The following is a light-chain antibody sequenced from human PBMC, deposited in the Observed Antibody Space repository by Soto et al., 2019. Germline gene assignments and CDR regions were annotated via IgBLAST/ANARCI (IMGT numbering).Light chain of an antibody. CDR1: SSDVGGYNY. J-gene: IGLJ1*01. V-gene: IGLV2-11*01. CDR2: DDT. CDR3: CSYAGSYTDV. Sequence: QSALTQPRSVSGSPGQSVTISCTGSSSDVGGYNYVSWYQQHPGKAPKVFMYDDTKRPSGVPDRFSGSKSGNTASLTISGLQAEDEADYYCCSYAGSYTDVFGTGTKLTVL.